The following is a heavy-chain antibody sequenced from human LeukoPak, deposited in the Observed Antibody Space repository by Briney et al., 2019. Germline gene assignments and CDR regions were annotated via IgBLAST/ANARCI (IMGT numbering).Heavy chain of an antibody. CDR2: IIPIGGTT. J-gene: IGHJ4*02. CDR1: GYTFTTYY. CDR3: ARAYSGWSSDS. Sequence: GASVKVSCKASGYTFTTYYMHWVRQAPRQGLEWMGMIIPIGGTTTYAHKFQGRVTMTRDTSTSTVYMELSSLTSEDTAVYYCARAYSGWSSDSWGQGTLVTVSS. D-gene: IGHD6-19*01. V-gene: IGHV1-46*01.